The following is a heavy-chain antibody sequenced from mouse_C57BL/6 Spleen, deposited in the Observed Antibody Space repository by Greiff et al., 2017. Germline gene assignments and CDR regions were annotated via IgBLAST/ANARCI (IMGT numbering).Heavy chain of an antibody. Sequence: EVHLVESGGGLVKPGGSLKLSCAASGFTFSSYAMSWVRQTPEKRLEWVATISDGGSYTYYPDNVKGRFTISRDNAKNNLNLQMSHLKSEDTAMYYCASLYSNYVDYWGQGTTLTVSS. CDR3: ASLYSNYVDY. CDR2: ISDGGSYT. CDR1: GFTFSSYA. V-gene: IGHV5-4*01. J-gene: IGHJ2*01. D-gene: IGHD2-5*01.